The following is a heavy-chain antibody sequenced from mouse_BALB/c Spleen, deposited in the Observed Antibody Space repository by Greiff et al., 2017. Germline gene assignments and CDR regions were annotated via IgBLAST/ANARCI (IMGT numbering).Heavy chain of an antibody. D-gene: IGHD2-14*01. CDR1: GFTFSDYY. Sequence: EVKLVESGGGLVKSGGSLKLSCAASGFTFSDYYMYWVRQTPEKRLEWVATISDGGSYTYYPDSVKGRFTISRDNAKNNLYLQMSSLKSEDTAMYYCAREGYDWGQGTLVTVSA. V-gene: IGHV5-4*02. CDR2: ISDGGSYT. J-gene: IGHJ3*01. CDR3: AREGYD.